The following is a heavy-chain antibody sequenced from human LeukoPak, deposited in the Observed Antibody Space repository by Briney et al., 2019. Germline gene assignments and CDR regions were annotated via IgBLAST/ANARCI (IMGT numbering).Heavy chain of an antibody. Sequence: EASVKVSCKASGYTFTSYGISWVRQATGQGLEWMGWMNPNSGNTGYAQKFQGRVTMTRNTSISTAYMELSSLRSEDTAVYYCARGRKVRGVIPTFYYYYMDVWGKGTTVTISS. J-gene: IGHJ6*03. V-gene: IGHV1-8*02. CDR3: ARGRKVRGVIPTFYYYYMDV. CDR2: MNPNSGNT. D-gene: IGHD3-10*01. CDR1: GYTFTSYG.